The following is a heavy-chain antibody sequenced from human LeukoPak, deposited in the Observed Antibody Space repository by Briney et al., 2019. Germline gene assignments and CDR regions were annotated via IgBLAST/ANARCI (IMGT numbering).Heavy chain of an antibody. Sequence: GGSLRLSCAVSGFTFSNAWMSWVRQAPGRGLEWVSAISGSGGSTYYADSVKGRFTISRDNSKNTLYLQMNSLRAEDTAVYYCAKSPYDFWSGYYPTSDPRPLFDYWGQGTLVTVSS. CDR2: ISGSGGST. V-gene: IGHV3-23*01. CDR1: GFTFSNAW. D-gene: IGHD3-3*01. CDR3: AKSPYDFWSGYYPTSDPRPLFDY. J-gene: IGHJ4*02.